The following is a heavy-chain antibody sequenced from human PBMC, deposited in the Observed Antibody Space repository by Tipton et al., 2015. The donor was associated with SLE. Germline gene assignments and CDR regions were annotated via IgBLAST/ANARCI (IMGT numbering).Heavy chain of an antibody. CDR3: ARDPKY. Sequence: TLSLTCTVSGGSISESTYSWDWIRQAPGKGLEWIGSMYFSGNTYYNPFLRSRVTISADTSKNQFSLKLTSVTAAGTAVYYCARDPKYWGQGTLVIVSS. V-gene: IGHV4-39*07. J-gene: IGHJ4*02. CDR2: MYFSGNT. CDR1: GGSISESTYS.